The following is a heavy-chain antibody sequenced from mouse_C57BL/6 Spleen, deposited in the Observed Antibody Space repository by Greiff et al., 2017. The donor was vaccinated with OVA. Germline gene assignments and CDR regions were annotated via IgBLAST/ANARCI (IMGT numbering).Heavy chain of an antibody. Sequence: EVQLQQSGPELVKPGASVKMSCKASGYTFTDYNMHWVKQSHGKSLEWIGYINPNNGGTSYNQKFKGKATLTVNKSSSTAYMELRSLTSEDSAVYYCARWGLGSLGFAYWGQGTLVTVSA. CDR2: INPNNGGT. V-gene: IGHV1-22*01. J-gene: IGHJ3*01. CDR3: ARWGLGSLGFAY. D-gene: IGHD3-3*01. CDR1: GYTFTDYN.